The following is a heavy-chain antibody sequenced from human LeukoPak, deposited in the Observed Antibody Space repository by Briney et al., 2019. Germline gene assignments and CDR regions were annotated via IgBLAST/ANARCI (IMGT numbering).Heavy chain of an antibody. CDR1: GGSFSGYY. V-gene: IGHV4-34*12. Sequence: ETLSLTCAVYGGSFSGYYWSWVRQPPGKGLEWIGEIFRMISNNYNPALKSRVTISSEASKNQFSPKLSSVTAADTAVYYCARAGLYCSGGSCYPLVYYMDVWGKGTTV. D-gene: IGHD2-15*01. CDR2: IFRMISN. J-gene: IGHJ6*03. CDR3: ARAGLYCSGGSCYPLVYYMDV.